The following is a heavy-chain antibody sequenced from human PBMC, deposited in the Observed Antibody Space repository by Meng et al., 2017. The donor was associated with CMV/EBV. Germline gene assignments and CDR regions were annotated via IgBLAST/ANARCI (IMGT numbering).Heavy chain of an antibody. CDR3: ARMPRDGYNYIDY. J-gene: IGHJ4*02. V-gene: IGHV1-69*12. D-gene: IGHD5-24*01. CDR2: IIPIFGTA. Sequence: QVQRVEDGAGGKRPWSSVKVSCKASGGTFSSYAISWVRQAPGQGLEWMGGIIPIFGTANYAQKFQGRVTITADESTSTAYMELSSLRSEDTAVYYCARMPRDGYNYIDYWGQGTLVTVSS. CDR1: GGTFSSYA.